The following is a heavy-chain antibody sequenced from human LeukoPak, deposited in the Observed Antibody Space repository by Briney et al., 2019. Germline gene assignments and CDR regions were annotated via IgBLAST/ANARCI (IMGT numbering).Heavy chain of an antibody. Sequence: GGSLRLSCAASGFTFSSYGMVWVRQAPGKGLEYVSGITSNGGTTYCGNSVKGRFTISRDNSKDTLYLQMNSLRAEDTAVYYCAGGDYCTNGVCYRIDPWGQGTLVTVSS. V-gene: IGHV3-64*01. CDR2: ITSNGGTT. CDR3: AGGDYCTNGVCYRIDP. D-gene: IGHD2-8*01. J-gene: IGHJ5*02. CDR1: GFTFSSYG.